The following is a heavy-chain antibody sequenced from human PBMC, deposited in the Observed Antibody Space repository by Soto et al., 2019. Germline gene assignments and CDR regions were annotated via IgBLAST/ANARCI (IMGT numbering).Heavy chain of an antibody. Sequence: PGGSLRLSCAASGFTFSSYSMNWVRQAPGKGLEWVSAISGSGGSTYYADSVKGRFTVSRDNSKNTLYLQMNSLRAEDTAVYYCAKVGRIAAAGYYGMDVWGQAPTVTVSS. CDR1: GFTFSSYS. CDR2: ISGSGGST. V-gene: IGHV3-23*01. D-gene: IGHD6-13*01. CDR3: AKVGRIAAAGYYGMDV. J-gene: IGHJ6*02.